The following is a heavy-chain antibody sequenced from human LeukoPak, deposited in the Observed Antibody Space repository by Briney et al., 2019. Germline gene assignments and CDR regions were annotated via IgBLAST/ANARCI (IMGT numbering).Heavy chain of an antibody. CDR1: GGTFSSYA. CDR2: VIPIFGTA. V-gene: IGHV1-69*05. J-gene: IGHJ4*02. Sequence: SVKVSCKASGGTFSSYAISWVRQAPGQGLGWVGGVIPIFGTANYAQKFQGRVTITTDESTSTAYMELSSLRSEDTAVYYCARSLGLEGGWLAYDYWGQGTPVTVSS. D-gene: IGHD3-9*01. CDR3: ARSLGLEGGWLAYDY.